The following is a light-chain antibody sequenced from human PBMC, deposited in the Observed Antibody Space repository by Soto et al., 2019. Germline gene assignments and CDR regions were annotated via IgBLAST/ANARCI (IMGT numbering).Light chain of an antibody. Sequence: EIVLTQSPATQSLSPGERATLSCRASQSVSRYLAWYQQKPGQAPRLLIYDASKRATGIPARFSGSGSGTDFTLTISSLEPEDSAVYCCQQRNNWPLAFGGGTKVEIK. J-gene: IGKJ4*01. V-gene: IGKV3-11*01. CDR1: QSVSRY. CDR3: QQRNNWPLA. CDR2: DAS.